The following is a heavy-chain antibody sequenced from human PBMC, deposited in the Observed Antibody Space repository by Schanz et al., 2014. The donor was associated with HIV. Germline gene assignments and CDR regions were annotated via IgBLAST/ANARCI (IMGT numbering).Heavy chain of an antibody. Sequence: QLQLQESGPGLVKPLETLSLTCIVSGDSLNGSNYYWGWIRQSPGKGLEWIASIYYTGSTYYNPSLKSRVTISVDTSKTRFSLRVRLVFATDTAVYYCARHLIGVTGPFDLWGQGTLVTVSS. CDR3: ARHLIGVTGPFDL. D-gene: IGHD6-19*01. J-gene: IGHJ4*02. CDR2: IYYTGST. CDR1: GDSLNGSNYY. V-gene: IGHV4-39*01.